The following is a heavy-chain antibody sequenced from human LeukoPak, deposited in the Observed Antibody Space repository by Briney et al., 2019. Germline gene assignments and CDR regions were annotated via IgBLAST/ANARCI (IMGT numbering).Heavy chain of an antibody. CDR1: GVSTSGGNYY. V-gene: IGHV4-39*02. CDR2: ISSSGNT. Sequence: SETLSLTCIVSGVSTSGGNYYWGWIRQPPGKGPEWIGGISSSGNTYYNPSLKSRITISIDTSKNHFSLKLSSVTAADTAVYYCARLGAGPTYYDFWSGYSSFYFDYWGQGTLVTVSS. J-gene: IGHJ4*02. CDR3: ARLGAGPTYYDFWSGYSSFYFDY. D-gene: IGHD3-3*01.